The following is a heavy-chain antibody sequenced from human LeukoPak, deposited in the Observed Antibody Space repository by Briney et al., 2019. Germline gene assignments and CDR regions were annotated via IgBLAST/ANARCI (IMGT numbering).Heavy chain of an antibody. D-gene: IGHD4-23*01. V-gene: IGHV3-66*01. Sequence: GGSLRLSCAASGFTVSNNYMIWVRQAPGKGLEWVSLIYSNGVTNYADSVKGRFTISRDSSKNTLYLQMNSVRAEDTAVYYCARDGHGGNSAVAFDIWGQGTMVTVSS. CDR3: ARDGHGGNSAVAFDI. CDR2: IYSNGVT. CDR1: GFTVSNNY. J-gene: IGHJ3*02.